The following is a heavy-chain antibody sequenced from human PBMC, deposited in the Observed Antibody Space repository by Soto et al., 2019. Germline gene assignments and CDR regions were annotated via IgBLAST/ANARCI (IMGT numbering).Heavy chain of an antibody. CDR1: GNRFTSQT. CDR3: ARLRFCGGEECSPLDI. CDR2: IIAGTGNT. V-gene: IGHV1-3*01. D-gene: IGHD2-21*01. Sequence: QVQLVQSGAEVKKPGASVRVSCTASGNRFTSQTIPWVRQAPGQSLAWMGRIIAGTGNTKYSQSFQGRLTITGDTSASTAYMDLTSLRSEDTAVYYCARLRFCGGEECSPLDIWGQWTSVIVPS. J-gene: IGHJ3*02.